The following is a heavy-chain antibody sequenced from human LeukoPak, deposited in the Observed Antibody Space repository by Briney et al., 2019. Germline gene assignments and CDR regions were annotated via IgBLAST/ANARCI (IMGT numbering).Heavy chain of an antibody. CDR1: GGSISSSSYY. Sequence: SETLSLTCTVSGGSISSSSYYWGWIRQPPGKGLEWIGSIYYSGSTDYNPSLKSRVTISVDTSKNQFSLKLSSVTAADTAVYYCARQGIAAALVGIEGGWFDPWGQGTLVTVSS. V-gene: IGHV4-39*01. J-gene: IGHJ5*02. D-gene: IGHD6-13*01. CDR2: IYYSGST. CDR3: ARQGIAAALVGIEGGWFDP.